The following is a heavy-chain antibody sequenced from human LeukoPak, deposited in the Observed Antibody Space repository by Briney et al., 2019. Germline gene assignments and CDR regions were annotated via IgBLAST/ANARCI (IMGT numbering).Heavy chain of an antibody. CDR2: ISDSGGST. D-gene: IGHD3-22*01. Sequence: GGSLRLSCAASGFTFSSYAMSWVRQAPGKGLEWVSTISDSGGSTYSADSVRGRFTISRDNSRNTLYLQMNSLRAEDTAVYYCARGGSGYYPIDYWGQGTLVTVSS. J-gene: IGHJ4*02. V-gene: IGHV3-23*01. CDR1: GFTFSSYA. CDR3: ARGGSGYYPIDY.